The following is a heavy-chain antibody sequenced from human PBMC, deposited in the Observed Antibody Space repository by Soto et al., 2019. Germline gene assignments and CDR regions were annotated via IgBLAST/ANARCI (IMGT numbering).Heavy chain of an antibody. V-gene: IGHV1-46*01. CDR3: AASNSSGSYYAVY. CDR2: INPSGGST. J-gene: IGHJ4*02. CDR1: GYTFTSYY. D-gene: IGHD1-26*01. Sequence: ASVKVSCKASGYTFTSYYMHWVRQAPGQGLEWMGIINPSGGSTSYAQKFQGRVTMTRDMSTSTAYMELSSLRSEDTAVYYCAASNSSGSYYAVYWGQGTLVTVSS.